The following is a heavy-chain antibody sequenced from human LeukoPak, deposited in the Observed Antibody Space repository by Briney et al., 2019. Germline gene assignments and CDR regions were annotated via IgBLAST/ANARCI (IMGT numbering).Heavy chain of an antibody. CDR1: GYTFTSYD. CDR2: MNRSSGNT. D-gene: IGHD5-24*01. Sequence: ASVKASCKASGYTFTSYDINWVRQAPGQGLEWMGWMNRSSGNTGYAQKLQGRVTLTRNTSISTAYMELSSLRSEDTAVYYCARVSAGWLQSLGYWGQGTLVTVSS. V-gene: IGHV1-8*01. CDR3: ARVSAGWLQSLGY. J-gene: IGHJ4*02.